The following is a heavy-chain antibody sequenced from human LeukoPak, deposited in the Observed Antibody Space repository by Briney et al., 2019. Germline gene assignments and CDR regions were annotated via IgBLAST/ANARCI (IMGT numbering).Heavy chain of an antibody. J-gene: IGHJ6*02. Sequence: PSETLSLTCTVSGGSTSSSSYYWGWIRQPPGKGLEWIGSIFYSGTTYYNPSLKSRVTISVDTSKNQFSLKLSSVTAADTAVYYCARVIYGDYYFYGLDVWGQGTTVTVSS. CDR2: IFYSGTT. D-gene: IGHD2-21*01. CDR1: GGSTSSSSYY. CDR3: ARVIYGDYYFYGLDV. V-gene: IGHV4-39*01.